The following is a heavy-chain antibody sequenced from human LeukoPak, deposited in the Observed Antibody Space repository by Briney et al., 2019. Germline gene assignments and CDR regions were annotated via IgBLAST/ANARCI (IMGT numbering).Heavy chain of an antibody. D-gene: IGHD4-23*01. Sequence: GGSLRLSCAASGFTFSNAWMSWVRQVPGKGLEWVSYISSSGSTIYYADSVKGRFTISRDNSKNTLYLQMNSLRAEDTAVYYCAGTATVVPYYYYYYMDVWGKGTTVTISS. V-gene: IGHV3-11*01. CDR1: GFTFSNAW. CDR2: ISSSGSTI. J-gene: IGHJ6*03. CDR3: AGTATVVPYYYYYYMDV.